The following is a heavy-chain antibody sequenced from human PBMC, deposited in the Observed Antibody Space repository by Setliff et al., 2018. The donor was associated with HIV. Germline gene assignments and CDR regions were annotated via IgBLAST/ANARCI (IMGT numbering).Heavy chain of an antibody. CDR2: IHSSGST. CDR3: ASSLNGDSEPWYFDL. CDR1: GGSISSDY. D-gene: IGHD4-17*01. V-gene: IGHV4-4*09. Sequence: SETLSLTCTVSGGSISSDYWSWIRQPPGKGLEWIGNIHSSGSTNYNPSLKSRVTISLDTSKNQFSLNLSSVTAADTAVYYCASSLNGDSEPWYFDLWGRGILVTVSS. J-gene: IGHJ2*01.